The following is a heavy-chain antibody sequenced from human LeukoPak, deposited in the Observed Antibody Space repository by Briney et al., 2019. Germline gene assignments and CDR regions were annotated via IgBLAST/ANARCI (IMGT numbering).Heavy chain of an antibody. J-gene: IGHJ5*02. Sequence: GGSLRLSCAASGFTFSIYSMNWVRQAPGKGLEWVSFISTSGDYVYYADPVKGRFTISRDNAQNSLYLQMNSLRAEDTGVYYCAGDGCTSTTCYTSWFDPWGQGTLVTVSS. V-gene: IGHV3-21*01. CDR3: AGDGCTSTTCYTSWFDP. D-gene: IGHD2-2*01. CDR2: ISTSGDYV. CDR1: GFTFSIYS.